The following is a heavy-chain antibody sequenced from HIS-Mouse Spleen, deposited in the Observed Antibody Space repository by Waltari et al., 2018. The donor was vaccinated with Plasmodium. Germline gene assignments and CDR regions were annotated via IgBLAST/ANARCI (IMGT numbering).Heavy chain of an antibody. CDR1: GFTFSSYW. J-gene: IGHJ4*02. V-gene: IGHV3-66*01. Sequence: EVQLVESGGGLVQPGGSLRLSCAASGFTFSSYWMSWVRQAPGKGLWWVSVSYSGGRTYYADSVKGRFTISRDNSKNTLYLQMNSLRAEDTAVYYCARDGSSWYFDYWGQGTLVTVSS. CDR3: ARDGSSWYFDY. D-gene: IGHD6-13*01. CDR2: SYSGGRT.